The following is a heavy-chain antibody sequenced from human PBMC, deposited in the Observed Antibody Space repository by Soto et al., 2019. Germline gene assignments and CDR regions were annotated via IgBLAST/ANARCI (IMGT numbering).Heavy chain of an antibody. V-gene: IGHV1-18*01. Sequence: QVQLVQSGAEVKKPGASVKVSCKASGYTFTSYGISWVRQAPGQGLEWMGWISAYNGNTNYAQKLQSRVTMTTDTSTSTAYMELRSLRSDDTAVYYCARDRGYGDYGYYYYYGMDVWGQGTTVTVSS. CDR3: ARDRGYGDYGYYYYYGMDV. J-gene: IGHJ6*02. CDR1: GYTFTSYG. CDR2: ISAYNGNT. D-gene: IGHD4-17*01.